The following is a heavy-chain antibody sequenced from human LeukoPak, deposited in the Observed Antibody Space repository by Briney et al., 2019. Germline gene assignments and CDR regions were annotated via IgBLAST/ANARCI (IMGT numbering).Heavy chain of an antibody. D-gene: IGHD3-10*01. CDR1: GYSFTSYW. J-gene: IGHJ5*02. V-gene: IGHV5-51*01. CDR3: ARHVHGSGSFWFDP. Sequence: GESLQISCQGSGYSFTSYWIGWVRQLPGKGLEWMGIIYPGDSDTRYSPSFQGQVTISADKSISTAYLQWSSLKASDTAMYYCARHVHGSGSFWFDPWGQGTLVTVSS. CDR2: IYPGDSDT.